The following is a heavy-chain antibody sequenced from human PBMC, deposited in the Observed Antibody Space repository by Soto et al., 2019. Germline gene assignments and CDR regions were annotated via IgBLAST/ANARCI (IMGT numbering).Heavy chain of an antibody. CDR3: ARESEDLTSNFDY. CDR2: ISSTTNYI. J-gene: IGHJ4*02. V-gene: IGHV3-21*06. Sequence: EVQLVESGGGLVKPGGSLRLSCAASGFTFTRYSMNWVRQAPGKGLEWVSSISSTTNYIDYGDSMKGRFTISRDNAKNTRSLEMNSLRAEDTAVYYCARESEDLTSNFDYWGQGPLVTVSS. CDR1: GFTFTRYS.